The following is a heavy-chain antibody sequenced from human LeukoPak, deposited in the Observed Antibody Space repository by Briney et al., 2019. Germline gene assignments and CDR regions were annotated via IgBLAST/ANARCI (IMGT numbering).Heavy chain of an antibody. CDR1: GGSISSSSYY. Sequence: SGTLSLTCTVSGGSISSSSYYWGWIRQPPGKGLEWIGSIYYSGSTYYNPSLKSRVTISVDTSKNQFSLKLSSVTAADTAVYYCARHRIFGVVIILGAFDIWGQGTMVTVSS. CDR3: ARHRIFGVVIILGAFDI. J-gene: IGHJ3*02. CDR2: IYYSGST. D-gene: IGHD3-3*01. V-gene: IGHV4-39*01.